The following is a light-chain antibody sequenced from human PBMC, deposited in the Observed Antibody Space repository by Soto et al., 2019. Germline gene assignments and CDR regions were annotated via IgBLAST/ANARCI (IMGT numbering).Light chain of an antibody. V-gene: IGLV1-51*01. CDR2: DNS. CDR1: TSNIGTYS. CDR3: GTWDSNLNGGV. Sequence: QSVLTQPPSVSAAPGQTVTISCSGSTSNIGTYSVSWYQQLPGTAPKLLIYDNSQRPSGIPDRFSGSKSGTSATLAITGLQTGDEADYYCGTWDSNLNGGVFGGGTKLTVL. J-gene: IGLJ3*02.